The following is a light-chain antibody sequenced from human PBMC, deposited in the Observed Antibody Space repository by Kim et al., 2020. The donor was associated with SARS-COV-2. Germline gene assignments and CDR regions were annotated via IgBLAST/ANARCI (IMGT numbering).Light chain of an antibody. Sequence: QAITITCTGTSIDVGEYDYVSWYQQHPGTAPDLIISDVGNRPSGVSSRFSGSKSSNAASLTISGLQDEDEADYYCCSYARGSAYVFGTGTKVTVL. CDR2: DVG. CDR3: CSYARGSAYV. CDR1: SIDVGEYDY. J-gene: IGLJ1*01. V-gene: IGLV2-14*03.